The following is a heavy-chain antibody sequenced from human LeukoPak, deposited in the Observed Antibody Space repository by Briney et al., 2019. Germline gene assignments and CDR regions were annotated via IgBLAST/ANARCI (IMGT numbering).Heavy chain of an antibody. CDR2: IYSGVRT. CDR3: ARDTYYYGSVYYYYYYVDV. D-gene: IGHD3-10*01. V-gene: IGHV3-53*01. Sequence: GGSLRLSCAASGFTVSRNYMSWVRQAPGKGLEWVSVIYSGVRTYYADSVKGRFTISRDNSKNTLYLQMNSLRAEDTAVYYCARDTYYYGSVYYYYYYVDVWGKGTTVTISS. CDR1: GFTVSRNY. J-gene: IGHJ6*03.